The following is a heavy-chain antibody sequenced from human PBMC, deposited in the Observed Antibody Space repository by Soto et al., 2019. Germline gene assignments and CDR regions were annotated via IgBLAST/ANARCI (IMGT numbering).Heavy chain of an antibody. CDR3: ARWSYLDY. CDR2: ISGSDGKT. CDR1: GFSFGSYA. D-gene: IGHD3-3*01. Sequence: LRLSCAASGFSFGSYALSWVRQAPGKGLEWVSTISGSDGKTFYADAVKGRFSISRDTSQNTLYLQMNSLRADDTAIYYCARWSYLDYWGQGTRVTVYS. J-gene: IGHJ4*02. V-gene: IGHV3-23*01.